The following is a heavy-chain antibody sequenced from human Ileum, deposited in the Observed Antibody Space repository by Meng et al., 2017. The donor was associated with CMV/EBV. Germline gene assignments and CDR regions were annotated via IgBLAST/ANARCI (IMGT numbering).Heavy chain of an antibody. V-gene: IGHV1-18*04. CDR2: ISVYSGKT. CDR1: GYPFSDHY. CDR3: ARAVEYNWNYGTGDY. Sequence: ASVKVSCKASGYPFSDHYMYWVRQVPGQGLEWMGWISVYSGKTNYPQKLQGRVTMTTDTSTSTAYMELRSLRSDDTAVYYCARAVEYNWNYGTGDYWGRGTRGTGSS. D-gene: IGHD1-7*01. J-gene: IGHJ4*02.